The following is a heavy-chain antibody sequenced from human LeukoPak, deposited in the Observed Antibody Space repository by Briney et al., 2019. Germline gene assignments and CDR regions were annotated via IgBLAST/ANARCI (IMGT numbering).Heavy chain of an antibody. J-gene: IGHJ6*02. CDR1: GFVFSSYD. CDR2: FKSSSYI. CDR3: ARELPLTIFGVANGMDV. V-gene: IGHV3-21*01. Sequence: PRGSLRLSCAASGFVFSSYDMTWVRQAPGKGLEWVSCFKSSSYIYYADSVRGRFTISRDNAKNSLYLQMNSLRAEDTAVYYCARELPLTIFGVANGMDVWGQGTTVIVSS. D-gene: IGHD3-3*01.